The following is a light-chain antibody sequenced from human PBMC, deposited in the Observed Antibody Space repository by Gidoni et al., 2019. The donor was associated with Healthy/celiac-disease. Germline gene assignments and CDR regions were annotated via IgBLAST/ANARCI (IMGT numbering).Light chain of an antibody. CDR1: SSDVGSYTL. V-gene: IGLV2-23*01. CDR2: EGS. CDR3: CSYAGSRVV. J-gene: IGLJ2*01. Sequence: SALPQPASLSGSPGQSITLSCTGTSSDVGSYTLVSWYQQHPGKAPKLMIYEGSKRPSGVSNRFSGSKSGNTASLTISGRQAEDEADYYCCSYAGSRVVFGGGTKLTVL.